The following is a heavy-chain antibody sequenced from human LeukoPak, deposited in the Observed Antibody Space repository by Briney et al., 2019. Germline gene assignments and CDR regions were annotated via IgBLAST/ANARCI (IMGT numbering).Heavy chain of an antibody. V-gene: IGHV1-2*02. CDR3: AADEGIAAAGTLDY. CDR2: INPNSGGT. J-gene: IGHJ4*02. Sequence: ASVKVSCKASGYTFTGYYMHWVRQAPGQGLECMGWINPNSGGTNYAQKFQGRVTMTRDTSISTAYMELSRLRSDETAVYYCAADEGIAAAGTLDYWGQGALVTVSS. CDR1: GYTFTGYY. D-gene: IGHD6-13*01.